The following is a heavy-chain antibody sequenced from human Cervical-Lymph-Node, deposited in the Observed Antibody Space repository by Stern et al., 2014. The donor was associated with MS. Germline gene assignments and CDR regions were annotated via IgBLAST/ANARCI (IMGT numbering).Heavy chain of an antibody. CDR1: GFTFSSYA. J-gene: IGHJ4*02. CDR3: ARAPYYDSSTYADF. CDR2: ISYDGSFK. Sequence: VQLLESGGGVVQPGRSLRLSCAASGFTFSSYALHWVRQAPGKGLEWVAIISYDGSFKHHADSLKGRFTISRDNSKNTLYLQMDSLRTEDTDIYYCARAPYYDSSTYADFWGQGTLVTVSS. D-gene: IGHD3-22*01. V-gene: IGHV3-30*04.